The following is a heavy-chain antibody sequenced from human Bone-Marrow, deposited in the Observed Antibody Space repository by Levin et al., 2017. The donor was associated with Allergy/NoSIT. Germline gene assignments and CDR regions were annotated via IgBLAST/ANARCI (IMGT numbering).Heavy chain of an antibody. J-gene: IGHJ4*02. Sequence: SETLSLTCTVSGASIRSGAYYWSWVRQPPGQGLEWIGYIYYHGSTYFNPSLKSRVSISVDTSKNQFSLKLRSVTAADTADYYCARVLAGFDGSAMAYDYWGRGSLVTVSS. CDR1: GASIRSGAYY. V-gene: IGHV4-31*03. CDR2: IYYHGST. CDR3: ARVLAGFDGSAMAYDY. D-gene: IGHD3-10*01.